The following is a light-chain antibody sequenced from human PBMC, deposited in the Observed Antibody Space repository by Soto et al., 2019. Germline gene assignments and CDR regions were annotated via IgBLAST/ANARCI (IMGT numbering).Light chain of an antibody. V-gene: IGKV3-15*01. CDR1: HGVSSN. J-gene: IGKJ2*03. CDR3: QQYNNWPPMYS. CDR2: GAS. Sequence: DIVMTQSPATLSVSPGERATLSCRASHGVSSNLAWYQQKPGQAPRLLIYGASTRATGIPARFSGSGSGTEFTLTISSLQSEDFAVYFCQQYNNWPPMYSFGQGTKVDIK.